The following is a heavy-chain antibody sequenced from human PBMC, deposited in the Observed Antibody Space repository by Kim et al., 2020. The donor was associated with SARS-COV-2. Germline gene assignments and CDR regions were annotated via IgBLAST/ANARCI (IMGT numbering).Heavy chain of an antibody. CDR2: INADGDDT. CDR1: GFNFDIYA. CDR3: AKDSGMTRFGELIDV. D-gene: IGHD3-10*01. Sequence: GGSLRLSCSASGFNFDIYAMQWVRQPPGKGLEWVGLINADGDDTYYADSVRGRFIISRDNRRNSLYLEMRSLTHEDTAIYYCAKDSGMTRFGELIDVWG. J-gene: IGHJ6*02. V-gene: IGHV3-43*02.